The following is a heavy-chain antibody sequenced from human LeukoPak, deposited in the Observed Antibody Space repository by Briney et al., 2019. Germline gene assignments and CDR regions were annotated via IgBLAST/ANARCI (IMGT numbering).Heavy chain of an antibody. CDR2: MNPNNGST. J-gene: IGHJ5*02. D-gene: IGHD3-10*01. V-gene: IGHV1-8*01. Sequence: GASVKVSCKASGFTFTRYDINWVRQATGQGLEWMGWMNPNNGSTGYAQTFQGRVTMTRDTFTSTAYMELRSLTSEDTAVYYCVRDGEGLAISVNYWFDLWGQGTLVTVSS. CDR3: VRDGEGLAISVNYWFDL. CDR1: GFTFTRYD.